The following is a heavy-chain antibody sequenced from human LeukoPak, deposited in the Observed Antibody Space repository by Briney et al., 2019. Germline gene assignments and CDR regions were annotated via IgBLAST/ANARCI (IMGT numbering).Heavy chain of an antibody. CDR2: IYHSGST. Sequence: SETLSLTCTVSGGSISSYYWSWIRQPPGKGLEWIGYIYHSGSTYYNPSLKSRVTISVDRSKSQFSLKLSSVTAADTAVYYCARGRPFDYWGQGTLVTVSS. CDR1: GGSISSYY. V-gene: IGHV4-59*12. CDR3: ARGRPFDY. J-gene: IGHJ4*02.